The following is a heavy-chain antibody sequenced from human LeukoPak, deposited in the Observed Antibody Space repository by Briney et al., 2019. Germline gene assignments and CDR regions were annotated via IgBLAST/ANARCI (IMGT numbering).Heavy chain of an antibody. CDR3: AKDLSPLYYYYGMDV. D-gene: IGHD2/OR15-2a*01. Sequence: GGSLRLSCAASGFTFSRYGMHWVRQAPGKGLEWVAVISYDGSNKYYTDSVKGRFTISRDNSKNTLYLQMNSLRAEDTAVYYCAKDLSPLYYYYGMDVWGQGTTVTVSS. CDR2: ISYDGSNK. J-gene: IGHJ6*02. CDR1: GFTFSRYG. V-gene: IGHV3-30*18.